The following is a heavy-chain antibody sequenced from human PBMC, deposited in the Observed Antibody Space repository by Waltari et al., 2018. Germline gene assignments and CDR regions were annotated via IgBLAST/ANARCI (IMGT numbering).Heavy chain of an antibody. J-gene: IGHJ6*02. D-gene: IGHD3-3*02. CDR2: IYFRGST. Sequence: QLQLQESGPGLVKPSETLSLTCTVPGGSISSSSYNWGWIRQPPGKGLEWIGSIYFRGSTYSNPSLKSRVTISVDTSKNQFSLKLSSVTAADTAVYYCARYSISFSDYGMDVWGQGTTVTVSS. CDR1: GGSISSSSYN. V-gene: IGHV4-39*07. CDR3: ARYSISFSDYGMDV.